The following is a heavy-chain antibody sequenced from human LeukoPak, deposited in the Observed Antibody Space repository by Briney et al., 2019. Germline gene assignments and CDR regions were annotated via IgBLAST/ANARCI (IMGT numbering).Heavy chain of an antibody. V-gene: IGHV1-18*01. J-gene: IGHJ3*02. CDR3: ARGDGSYYSVDAFDI. D-gene: IGHD1-26*01. CDR1: GYRFTSYG. Sequence: ASVTVSCKTSGYRFTSYGISWVRQAPGQGLEWMGWISLYNGNTNYAQKFQGRVTMTTDTSTSTAYMELRSLRSDDTAVYYCARGDGSYYSVDAFDIWGQGTMVTVSS. CDR2: ISLYNGNT.